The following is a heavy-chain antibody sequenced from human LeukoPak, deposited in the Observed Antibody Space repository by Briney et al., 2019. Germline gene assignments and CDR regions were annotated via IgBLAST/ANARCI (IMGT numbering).Heavy chain of an antibody. CDR3: ARGPDFWSGYYVY. V-gene: IGHV4-34*04. Sequence: SETLSLTCAVYGGSFSDYYLSWIRQPPGQGLEWIGEINHSGSTNDNPSLKSRATISVDTSKNQFSLKLSSVTAADTAVYCCARGPDFWSGYYVYWGQGSPVTVSS. CDR1: GGSFSDYY. D-gene: IGHD3-3*01. CDR2: INHSGST. J-gene: IGHJ4*02.